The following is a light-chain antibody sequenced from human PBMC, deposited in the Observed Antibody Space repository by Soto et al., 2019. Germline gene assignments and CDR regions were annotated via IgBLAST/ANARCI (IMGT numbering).Light chain of an antibody. CDR2: ATS. Sequence: MQMTQSPSSVSASVGDRVTITCRASRGISGWLAWYQQKPGKAPKLLIYATSTLQSGVPPRFSGSASGTDFTLTISSLQPEDFATYYCLQSNNFPPLTFGGGTKVEIK. J-gene: IGKJ4*01. CDR1: RGISGW. CDR3: LQSNNFPPLT. V-gene: IGKV1-12*01.